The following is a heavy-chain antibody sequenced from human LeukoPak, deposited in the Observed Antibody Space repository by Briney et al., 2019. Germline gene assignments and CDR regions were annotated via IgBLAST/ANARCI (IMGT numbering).Heavy chain of an antibody. J-gene: IGHJ4*02. CDR3: ARYGLAGFYFDY. Sequence: SETLSLTCTVSGGSISSSSYYWGWIRQPPGKGLEWIGSIYYSGSTYYNPSLKSRVTISVDTSKNQFSVKLSSVTAADTAVYYCARYGLAGFYFDYWGQGTLATVSS. V-gene: IGHV4-39*01. D-gene: IGHD3-16*01. CDR1: GGSISSSSYY. CDR2: IYYSGST.